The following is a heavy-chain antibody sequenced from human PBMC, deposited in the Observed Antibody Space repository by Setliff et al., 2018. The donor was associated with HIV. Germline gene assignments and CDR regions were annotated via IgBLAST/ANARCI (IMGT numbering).Heavy chain of an antibody. CDR1: GVSVSSGGYY. CDR3: ARGESTTWDLAEYFQH. CDR2: VYHTATT. V-gene: IGHV4-31*03. Sequence: SETLSLTCTVSGVSVSSGGYYWSWIRQHPGKGLEWIGYVYHTATTYSNPSLKSRITISVDTSKNQFSLKLGFVTAADTAVYYCARGESTTWDLAEYFQHWGHGTLVTVSS. J-gene: IGHJ1*01. D-gene: IGHD2-2*01.